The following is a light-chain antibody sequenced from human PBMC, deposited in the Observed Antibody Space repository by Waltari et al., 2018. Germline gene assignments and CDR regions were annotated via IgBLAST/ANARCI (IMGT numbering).Light chain of an antibody. Sequence: DIQMTQSPSSLSASVGDRVTITCQATQDIYNYLNWYHQKPGEAPKLLIYDASYLQPGAPSRGSGGGYGTDFTFTISSLQPDDIGTYYCQQHHNLPYTFGQGTK. CDR1: QDIYNY. J-gene: IGKJ2*01. CDR2: DAS. V-gene: IGKV1-33*01. CDR3: QQHHNLPYT.